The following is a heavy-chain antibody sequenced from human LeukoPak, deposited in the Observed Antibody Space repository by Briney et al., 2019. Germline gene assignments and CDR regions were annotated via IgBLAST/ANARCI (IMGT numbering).Heavy chain of an antibody. J-gene: IGHJ4*02. CDR3: AKGEYSSSWSLDY. V-gene: IGHV3-30*18. CDR2: ISYDGSNK. Sequence: GGSLRLSCAASGFTFSSYGMHWVRQAPGKGLEWVAVISYDGSNKYYADSVKGRFTISRDNSKNTLYLQMNSLRAEDTAVYYCAKGEYSSSWSLDYWGQGTLVTVSS. CDR1: GFTFSSYG. D-gene: IGHD6-13*01.